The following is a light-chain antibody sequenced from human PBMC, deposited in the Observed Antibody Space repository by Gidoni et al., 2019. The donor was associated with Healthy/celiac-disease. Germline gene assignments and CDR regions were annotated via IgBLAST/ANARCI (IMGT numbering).Light chain of an antibody. CDR3: QQYYSTPPT. J-gene: IGKJ3*01. V-gene: IGKV4-1*01. CDR1: QSVLYSSNNKNY. Sequence: DIVMTQSPDPLAVSLGERATINCKSSQSVLYSSNNKNYLAWYQQKPGQPPKLLIYWASTRESGVPDRFNGSGSGTDFTLTISSLQAEDVAVYYCQQYYSTPPTFXPXTKVDIK. CDR2: WAS.